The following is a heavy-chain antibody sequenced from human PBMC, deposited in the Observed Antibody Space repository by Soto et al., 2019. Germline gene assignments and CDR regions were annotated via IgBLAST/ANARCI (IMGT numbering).Heavy chain of an antibody. V-gene: IGHV1-69*01. J-gene: IGHJ4*02. Sequence: QVQLVQSGAEVKKPGSSVNVSCKVSGGTFSTYVLSWVRQAPGQGLEWMGGIIPIFATANYAQEFQGRVTITADESTDTAYMELSSLKSEDTAVYYCARGIAAAGTSDYWGQGTLVTVSS. D-gene: IGHD6-13*01. CDR2: IIPIFATA. CDR1: GGTFSTYV. CDR3: ARGIAAAGTSDY.